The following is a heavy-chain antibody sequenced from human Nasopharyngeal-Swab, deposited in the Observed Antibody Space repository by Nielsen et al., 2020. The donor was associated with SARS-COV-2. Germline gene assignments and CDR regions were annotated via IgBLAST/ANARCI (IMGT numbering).Heavy chain of an antibody. D-gene: IGHD2-15*01. V-gene: IGHV1-69*01. J-gene: IGHJ4*02. CDR3: ARDPADCSGGSCEAR. CDR2: IIPIFGTA. Sequence: WVRQAPGQGLEWMGGIIPIFGTANYAQKFQGRVTITADESTSTAYMELSSLRSEDTAVYYCARDPADCSGGSCEARWGQGTLVTFSS.